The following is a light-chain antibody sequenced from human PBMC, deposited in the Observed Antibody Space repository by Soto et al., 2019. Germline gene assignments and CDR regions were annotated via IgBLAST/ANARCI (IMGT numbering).Light chain of an antibody. Sequence: DIVMTQSPDSLAVSLGERATINCKSSQSVLYSSNNKNYFAWYQQKPGQPPKLLISWASTRESGVPDRFSGSGSGTDFTLTISSLQAEDVALYFCHQYLSTPYTFGQGTKLDIK. V-gene: IGKV4-1*01. CDR2: WAS. CDR3: HQYLSTPYT. J-gene: IGKJ2*01. CDR1: QSVLYSSNNKNY.